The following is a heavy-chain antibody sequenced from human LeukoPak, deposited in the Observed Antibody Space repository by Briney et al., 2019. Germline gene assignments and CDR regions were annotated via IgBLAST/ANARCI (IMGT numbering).Heavy chain of an antibody. Sequence: SVKVSCKASGGTFSSYAISWVRQAPGQGLEWMGGIIPIFGTANYAQKFQGRVTITTDESTSTAYMELSSLRSEDTAVYYCALLIGAGTLSIGAFDIWGQGTMVTVSS. CDR1: GGTFSSYA. CDR2: IIPIFGTA. CDR3: ALLIGAGTLSIGAFDI. J-gene: IGHJ3*02. D-gene: IGHD6-13*01. V-gene: IGHV1-69*05.